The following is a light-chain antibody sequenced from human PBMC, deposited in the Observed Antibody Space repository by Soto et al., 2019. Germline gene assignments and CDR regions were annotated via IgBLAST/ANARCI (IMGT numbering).Light chain of an antibody. CDR1: SSNIGSNT. V-gene: IGLV1-44*01. CDR3: AAWDDSLNGLV. CDR2: NNN. J-gene: IGLJ1*01. Sequence: QYVLTQPPSASGTPGQRVTISCSGRSSNIGSNTVNWYQQLPGTAPKLLIYNNNQRPSGVPDRFSGSKSGTSASLAISGLQSEDEADYYCAAWDDSLNGLVFGTGTKLTVL.